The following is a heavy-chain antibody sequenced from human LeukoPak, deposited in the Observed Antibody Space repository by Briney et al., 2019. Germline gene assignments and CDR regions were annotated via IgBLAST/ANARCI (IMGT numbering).Heavy chain of an antibody. V-gene: IGHV3-23*01. CDR2: ISGSGGSI. J-gene: IGHJ4*02. Sequence: GGSLRLSCAASGFTFSSYAMSWVRQAPGKGLEWVSAISGSGGSIYYADSVKGRFTISRDNAKNSLYLQMNSLRAEDTAVYYCARGVDCSSTSCYKLYYFDYWGQGTLVTVSS. CDR3: ARGVDCSSTSCYKLYYFDY. D-gene: IGHD2-2*01. CDR1: GFTFSSYA.